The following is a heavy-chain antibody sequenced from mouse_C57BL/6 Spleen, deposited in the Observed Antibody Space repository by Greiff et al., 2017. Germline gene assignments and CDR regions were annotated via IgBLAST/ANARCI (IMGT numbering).Heavy chain of an antibody. D-gene: IGHD1-1*01. CDR2: IDPETGGT. V-gene: IGHV1-15*01. CDR1: GYTFTDYE. J-gene: IGHJ2*01. CDR3: TRTVLLRYPDY. Sequence: VQLQQSGAELVRPGASVTLSCKASGYTFTDYEMHWVQQTPVHGLEWIGAIDPETGGTAYNQKFKGKAILTADKSSSTAYMELRSLTSEDSAVYYCTRTVLLRYPDYWGQGTTLTVSS.